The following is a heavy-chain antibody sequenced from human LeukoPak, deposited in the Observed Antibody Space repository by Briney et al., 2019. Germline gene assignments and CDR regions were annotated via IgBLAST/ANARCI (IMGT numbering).Heavy chain of an antibody. CDR3: ARLGAYSSSWSSTGDY. D-gene: IGHD6-13*01. Sequence: SETLSLTCTVSGGSISSGAYYWSWIRQPPGKGLEWIGYIYYSGSTDYNPSLKSRVTISVDTSNNQFSLKLSSVTAADTAVYYCARLGAYSSSWSSTGDYWGQGTLVTVSS. CDR2: IYYSGST. CDR1: GGSISSGAYY. J-gene: IGHJ4*02. V-gene: IGHV4-30-4*01.